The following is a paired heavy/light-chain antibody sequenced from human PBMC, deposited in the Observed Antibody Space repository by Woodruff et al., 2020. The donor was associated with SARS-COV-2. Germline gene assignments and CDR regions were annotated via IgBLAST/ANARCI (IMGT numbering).Heavy chain of an antibody. J-gene: IGHJ6*02. Sequence: QVQLEQSGAEMKGLGASVTVSCKASGYTFTNYQMHWVRQAPGQGLEWMSRINTRNGATYYAQELQGRITVTRDTSINTVYLQLNSLKSDDTAVYYCAASVGVPDPSRALDFWGQGTKVTVS. V-gene: IGHV1-2*06. CDR3: AASVGVPDPSRALDF. D-gene: IGHD3-16*01. CDR1: GYTFTNYQ. CDR2: INTRNGAT.
Light chain of an antibody. CDR1: QSVAND. CDR3: QHYHDSPPWT. CDR2: DAS. Sequence: EIMMTQSPGTLSVSPGERATLSCRASQSVANDLAWYQQKPGQVPSLIIFDASSRPTDVPARFSGSGSGTDFTLTISSLQSEDFAVYYCQHYHDSPPWTFGPGTKVEI. V-gene: IGKV3-15*01. J-gene: IGKJ1*01.